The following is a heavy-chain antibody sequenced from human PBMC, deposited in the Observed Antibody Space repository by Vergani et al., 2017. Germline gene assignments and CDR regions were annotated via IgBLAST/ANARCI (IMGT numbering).Heavy chain of an antibody. CDR2: ISSSSSYI. Sequence: EVQLVESGGGLVKPGGSLRLSCAASGFTFSSYSMNWVRQAPGKGLEWVSSISSSSSYIYYADSVKGRFTISRDNSKNTLYLQMNSLRAEDTAVYYCARSQIVVVPAAMSSSSWFDPWGQGTLVTVSS. CDR1: GFTFSSYS. CDR3: ARSQIVVVPAAMSSSSWFDP. D-gene: IGHD2-2*01. J-gene: IGHJ5*02. V-gene: IGHV3-21*01.